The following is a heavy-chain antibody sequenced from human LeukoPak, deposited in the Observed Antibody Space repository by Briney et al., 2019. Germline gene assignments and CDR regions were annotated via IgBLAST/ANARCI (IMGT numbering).Heavy chain of an antibody. Sequence: GASVKVSCKASGYTFTGYYMHWVRQAPGQGLEWMGRINPNSGGTNYAQKFQGRVTMTRDTSISTAYMELSRLRSDDTAVYYCATEVAGDRDDTFDIWGQGTMVTVSS. CDR1: GYTFTGYY. J-gene: IGHJ3*02. D-gene: IGHD6-19*01. CDR2: INPNSGGT. CDR3: ATEVAGDRDDTFDI. V-gene: IGHV1-2*06.